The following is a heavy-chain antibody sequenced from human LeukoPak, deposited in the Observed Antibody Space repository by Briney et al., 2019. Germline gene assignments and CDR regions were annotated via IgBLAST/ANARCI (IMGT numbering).Heavy chain of an antibody. CDR1: GFTFGDYA. CDR3: TRVYGDYRRHYFDY. J-gene: IGHJ4*02. Sequence: PGRSLRPSCTASGFTFGDYAMSWVRQAPGKGLEWVGFIRSKAYGGTTEYAASVKGRFTISRDDSKSIAYLQMNSLKTEDTAVYYCTRVYGDYRRHYFDYWGQGTLVTVSS. D-gene: IGHD4-17*01. CDR2: IRSKAYGGTT. V-gene: IGHV3-49*04.